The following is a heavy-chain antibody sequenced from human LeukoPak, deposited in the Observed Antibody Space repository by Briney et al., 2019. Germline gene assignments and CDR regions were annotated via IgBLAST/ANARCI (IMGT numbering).Heavy chain of an antibody. CDR3: ARLAEHKLQSYFDY. Sequence: GASVTVSCKTSGYPFTSYGIAWVRQAPEHGLEWMGWINPYNGDTNYAQNVQGRVTLTTDTSTGTASMELRSLTSDDAAVYYCARLAEHKLQSYFDYWGQGSLVTVSS. CDR2: INPYNGDT. J-gene: IGHJ4*02. D-gene: IGHD1-26*01. CDR1: GYPFTSYG. V-gene: IGHV1-18*01.